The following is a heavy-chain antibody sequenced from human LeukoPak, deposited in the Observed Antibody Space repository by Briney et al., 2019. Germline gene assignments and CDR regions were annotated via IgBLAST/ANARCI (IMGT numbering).Heavy chain of an antibody. CDR2: INPNSGGT. J-gene: IGHJ3*02. V-gene: IGHV1-2*02. CDR3: ARDWGSGGPGAFDI. Sequence: ASVKVSCKASGYTFTGYYMHWVRQAPGQGLEWMGWINPNSGGTNYAQKFQGRVTMTRDTSISTAYMELSRLRSDDTAVYYCARDWGSGGPGAFDIWGQGTMVTVSS. D-gene: IGHD3-16*01. CDR1: GYTFTGYY.